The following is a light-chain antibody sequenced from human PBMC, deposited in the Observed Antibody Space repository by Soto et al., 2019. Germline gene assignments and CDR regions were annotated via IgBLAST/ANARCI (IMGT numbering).Light chain of an antibody. J-gene: IGLJ2*01. V-gene: IGLV2-8*01. Sequence: QSALTQPPSASGSPGQSVTISCTGTSSDVGYYNYVSWYQQHPGKAPKLMIYEVTKRPSGVPARFSGSKSGNTASLTVSGLQAEDEADYYCSSYAGSNNFDVVFGGGTKLTVL. CDR3: SSYAGSNNFDVV. CDR2: EVT. CDR1: SSDVGYYNY.